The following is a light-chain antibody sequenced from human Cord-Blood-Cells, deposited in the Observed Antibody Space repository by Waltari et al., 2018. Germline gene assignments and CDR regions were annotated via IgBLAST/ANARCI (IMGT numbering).Light chain of an antibody. Sequence: QSSLTQPPSASGSPGQSVTISCTGTIIDVGGYNYVPWYQQHPGKAPKLMIYEVSKRPSGVPDRFSGSKSGNTASLTVSGLQAEDEADYYCSSYAGSNNYVFGTGTKVTVL. V-gene: IGLV2-8*01. J-gene: IGLJ1*01. CDR1: IIDVGGYNY. CDR2: EVS. CDR3: SSYAGSNNYV.